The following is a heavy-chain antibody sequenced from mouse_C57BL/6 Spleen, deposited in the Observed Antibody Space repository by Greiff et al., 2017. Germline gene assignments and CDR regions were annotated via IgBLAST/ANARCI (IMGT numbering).Heavy chain of an antibody. V-gene: IGHV1-69*01. CDR3: ARRDYYGSGYFDY. Sequence: QVQLQQPGAELVMPGASVKLSCQASGYTFTSYWMHWVKQRPGQGLEWIGEIDPSDSYTNYNQKFKGKSTLTVDKSSSTAYRQLSSLTSEDSAVYYCARRDYYGSGYFDYWGQGTTLTVSS. CDR1: GYTFTSYW. CDR2: IDPSDSYT. D-gene: IGHD1-1*01. J-gene: IGHJ2*01.